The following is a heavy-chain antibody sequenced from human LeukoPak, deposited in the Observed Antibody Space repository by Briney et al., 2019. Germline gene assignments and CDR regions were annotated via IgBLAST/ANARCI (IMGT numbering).Heavy chain of an antibody. CDR2: ISYDGSNK. V-gene: IGHV3-30-3*01. CDR3: ARDLVGARVY. Sequence: GRSLRLSCAASGFTFSSYAMHWVRQAPGKGLEWVAVISYDGSNKYYADSVKGRFTISRDNSKNTLYLQMNSLRAEDMAVYYCARDLVGARVYWGQGTLVTVSS. CDR1: GFTFSSYA. D-gene: IGHD1-26*01. J-gene: IGHJ4*02.